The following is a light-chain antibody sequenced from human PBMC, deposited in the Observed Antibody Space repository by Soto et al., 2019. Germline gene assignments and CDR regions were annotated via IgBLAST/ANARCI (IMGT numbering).Light chain of an antibody. CDR3: QHLKT. V-gene: IGKV3-11*01. CDR2: DAV. Sequence: EIVLTQSPATLSLSPGERATLSCRASQSIKNNIAWYQKRAGQAPRLLIDDAVNRATAIPPRFSGSGSGTDFTLTIPSLEPEDFAVYYCQHLKTFGQGTRLEIK. J-gene: IGKJ5*01. CDR1: QSIKNN.